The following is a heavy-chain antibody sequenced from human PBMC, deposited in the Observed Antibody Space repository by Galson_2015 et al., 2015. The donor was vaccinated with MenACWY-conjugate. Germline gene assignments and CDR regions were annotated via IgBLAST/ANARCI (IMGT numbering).Heavy chain of an antibody. D-gene: IGHD3-16*01. Sequence: SLRLSCAASGFTFSSYAMNWVRQAPGKGLEWVSVIYSGGSTYYADSVKGRFTISRDSSKNTLYLQMNSLRPEDTAVFYCARGGGGRFDYWGQGALVTVSS. CDR1: GFTFSSYA. J-gene: IGHJ4*02. CDR3: ARGGGGRFDY. V-gene: IGHV3-66*02. CDR2: IYSGGST.